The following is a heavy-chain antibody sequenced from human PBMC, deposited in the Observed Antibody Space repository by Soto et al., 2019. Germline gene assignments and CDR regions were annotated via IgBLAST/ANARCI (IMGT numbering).Heavy chain of an antibody. D-gene: IGHD2-8*02. CDR2: IFPGDSDT. CDR3: AAGYSTGLDAFDI. V-gene: IGHV5-51*01. Sequence: GESLKISCKRSGYNFAHFWIGWVRLMPGKGLEWMGMIFPGDSDTKNSPSLEGQITMSVDKSDSSAYLQWRSLKASDTAIYYCAAGYSTGLDAFDIWGQGTMVTVSS. CDR1: GYNFAHFW. J-gene: IGHJ3*02.